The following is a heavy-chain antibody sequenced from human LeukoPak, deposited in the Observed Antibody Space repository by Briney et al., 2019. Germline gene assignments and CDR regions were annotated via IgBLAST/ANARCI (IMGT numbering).Heavy chain of an antibody. CDR1: GFTFSSFV. CDR3: AKEYKGYSGYDY. J-gene: IGHJ4*02. CDR2: ISYDGNYK. D-gene: IGHD5-12*01. V-gene: IGHV3-30*18. Sequence: GGSLRLSCAASGFTFSSFVMHWVRQAPGKGLEWVAVISYDGNYKNYADSVKGRFTISRDNSKNTLYLQMNSLRPEDTAVYYCAKEYKGYSGYDYWGQGTLVTVSS.